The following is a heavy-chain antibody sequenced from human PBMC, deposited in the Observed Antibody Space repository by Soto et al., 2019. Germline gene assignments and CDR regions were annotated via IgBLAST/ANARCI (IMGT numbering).Heavy chain of an antibody. CDR2: ISYDGNNR. CDR1: GFTFSAYG. CDR3: AKDLKLVRYYFDY. V-gene: IGHV3-30*18. Sequence: QVQLVESGGGVVQPGRSLRLSCAASGFTFSAYGMHWVRQAPGKGLEWLAVISYDGNNRYYADSVKGRFTISRDNXKNTLYLYMNSLRAEDTAVYYCAKDLKLVRYYFDYWGQGTLVTVSS. J-gene: IGHJ4*02. D-gene: IGHD3-10*01.